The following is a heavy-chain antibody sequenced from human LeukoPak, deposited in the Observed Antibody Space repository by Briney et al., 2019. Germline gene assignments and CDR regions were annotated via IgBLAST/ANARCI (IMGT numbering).Heavy chain of an antibody. J-gene: IGHJ6*03. D-gene: IGHD2-2*01. V-gene: IGHV4-34*01. CDR1: GGSFSGYY. CDR2: INHSGST. CDR3: ARGQRRVVPAAFPNYCYYYYMDV. Sequence: SETLSLTCAVYGGSFSGYYWSWIRQPPGKGLEWIGEINHSGSTNYNPSLKSRVTISVGTSKNQFSLKLSSVTAADTAVYYCARGQRRVVPAAFPNYCYYYYMDVWGKGTTVTVSS.